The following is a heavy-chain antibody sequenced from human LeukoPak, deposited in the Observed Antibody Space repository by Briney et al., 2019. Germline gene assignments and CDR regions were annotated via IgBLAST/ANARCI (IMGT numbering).Heavy chain of an antibody. CDR2: INTNTGNP. Sequence: GASVKVSCKASGYTFTSYAMNWVRQAPGQGLEWMGWINTNTGNPTYAQGFTGRFVFSLDTSASTAYLQISSLKAEDTAVYYCASGYCSGGSCFDFDYWGQGTLVTVSS. CDR1: GYTFTSYA. CDR3: ASGYCSGGSCFDFDY. D-gene: IGHD2-15*01. J-gene: IGHJ4*02. V-gene: IGHV7-4-1*02.